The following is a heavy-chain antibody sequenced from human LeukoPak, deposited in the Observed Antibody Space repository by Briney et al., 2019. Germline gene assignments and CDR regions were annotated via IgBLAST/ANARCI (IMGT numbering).Heavy chain of an antibody. CDR3: ARGSGATLNY. CDR2: IKQDGSEK. V-gene: IGHV3-7*01. CDR1: GFAFSSYW. D-gene: IGHD1-26*01. J-gene: IGHJ4*02. Sequence: GGSLRLSCAASGFAFSSYWISWVRQAPGKGLEWVANIKQDGSEKYYVDSVKGRFTISRDNARNSLYLQMNNLRTEDTAVYYCARGSGATLNYWGQGSLVTVSS.